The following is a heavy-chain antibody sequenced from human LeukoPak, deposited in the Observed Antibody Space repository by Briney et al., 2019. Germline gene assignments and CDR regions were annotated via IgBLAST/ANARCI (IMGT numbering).Heavy chain of an antibody. V-gene: IGHV4-31*03. Sequence: SQTLSLTCTVSGGSISSGGYYWSWIRQHPGKGLEWIGYIYYSGSTYYNPSLKSRVTISVDTSKNQFSLKLCSVAAADTAVYYCARDQPILYYFDYWGQGTLVTVSS. D-gene: IGHD1-14*01. CDR3: ARDQPILYYFDY. J-gene: IGHJ4*02. CDR2: IYYSGST. CDR1: GGSISSGGYY.